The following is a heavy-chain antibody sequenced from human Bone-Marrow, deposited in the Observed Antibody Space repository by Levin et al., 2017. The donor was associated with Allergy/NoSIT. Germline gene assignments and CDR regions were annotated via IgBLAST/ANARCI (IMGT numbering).Heavy chain of an antibody. CDR1: GYGFATYW. CDR3: ATLRYSSGPQYFDS. V-gene: IGHV5-51*01. D-gene: IGHD6-19*01. CDR2: IYPYDSDI. Sequence: ASVKVSCTASGYGFATYWIGWVRQMPGNGLEWMGIIYPYDSDIRYSPSFQGQVTISADKSISTAYLQWSSLKASDTAIYYCATLRYSSGPQYFDSWGQGTLVTVSS. J-gene: IGHJ4*02.